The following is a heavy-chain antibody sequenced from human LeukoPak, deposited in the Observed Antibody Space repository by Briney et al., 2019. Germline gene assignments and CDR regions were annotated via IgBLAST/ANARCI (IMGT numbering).Heavy chain of an antibody. D-gene: IGHD5-24*01. CDR1: GGTFSSYA. Sequence: ASVKVSCKASGGTFSSYAISWVRPAPGQGLEWMGRIIPILGIANYAQKFQGRVTITADKSTSTAYMELSSLRSEDTAVYYCARGDRYGMDVWGQGTTVTVSS. CDR3: ARGDRYGMDV. J-gene: IGHJ6*02. V-gene: IGHV1-69*04. CDR2: IIPILGIA.